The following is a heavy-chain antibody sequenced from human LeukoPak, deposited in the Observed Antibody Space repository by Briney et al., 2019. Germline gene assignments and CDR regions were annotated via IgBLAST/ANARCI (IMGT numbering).Heavy chain of an antibody. CDR2: ISSSSSYI. Sequence: PGGSLRLSCAASGFTFSSYSMNWVRQAPGKGLEWVSSISSSSSYIYYADSVKGRFTISRDNAKNSLYLQMNSLRAEDTAVYYCAKDRGSAVAGMSYFDYWGQGTLVTVSS. CDR3: AKDRGSAVAGMSYFDY. J-gene: IGHJ4*02. D-gene: IGHD6-19*01. CDR1: GFTFSSYS. V-gene: IGHV3-21*01.